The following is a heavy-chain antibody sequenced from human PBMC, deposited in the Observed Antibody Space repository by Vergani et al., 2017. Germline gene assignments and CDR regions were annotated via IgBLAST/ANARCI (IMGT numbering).Heavy chain of an antibody. CDR3: TKGSRGYTGYFFDY. V-gene: IGHV3-23*01. CDR2: VSGSSATP. D-gene: IGHD5-12*01. Sequence: EVQLLESGGGLVQPGGSLRLSCEASGFSFPGYAMSWVRQAPGKGLEWVSSVSGSSATPYYADSVKGRFIISRGNSKNTLHLQMNSLRADDTAVYYCTKGSRGYTGYFFDYWGQGTLVTVSS. J-gene: IGHJ4*02. CDR1: GFSFPGYA.